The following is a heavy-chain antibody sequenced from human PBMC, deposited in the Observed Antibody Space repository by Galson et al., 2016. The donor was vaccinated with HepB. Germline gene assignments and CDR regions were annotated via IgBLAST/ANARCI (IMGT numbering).Heavy chain of an antibody. Sequence: ETLSLTCAVYGGSFSDFYWSWIRQPPGKGLEWIGEIAQSGRTNYNPSLKSRLTISVDPSKNQSSLTLRSVTAADTAVYYCARGSFLYGSRTWGQGTLVTVSS. D-gene: IGHD3-10*01. CDR3: ARGSFLYGSRT. V-gene: IGHV4-34*01. J-gene: IGHJ5*02. CDR2: IAQSGRT. CDR1: GGSFSDFY.